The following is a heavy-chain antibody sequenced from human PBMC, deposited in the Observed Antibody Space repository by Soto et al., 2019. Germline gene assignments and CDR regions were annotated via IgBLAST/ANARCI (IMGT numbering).Heavy chain of an antibody. D-gene: IGHD3-3*01. Sequence: QVQLVQSGAEVKKPGSSVKVSCKASGGTFSSYAISWVRQAPGQGLEWMGGIIPIFGTANYAQKFQCRVTITADKSTSTAYMELSSLRSEDTAVYYCARTIFGVVINYYNWFDPWGQGTLVTVSS. V-gene: IGHV1-69*06. CDR1: GGTFSSYA. CDR2: IIPIFGTA. J-gene: IGHJ5*02. CDR3: ARTIFGVVINYYNWFDP.